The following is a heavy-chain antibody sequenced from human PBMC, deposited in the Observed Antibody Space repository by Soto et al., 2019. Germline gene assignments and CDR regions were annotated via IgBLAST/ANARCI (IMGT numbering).Heavy chain of an antibody. V-gene: IGHV3-53*01. D-gene: IGHD1-7*01. CDR3: ARVGYNWNSLDY. CDR2: IYSGGST. Sequence: GGSLRLSCAASGFTVSSNYMSWVRQAPGKGLEWVSVIYSGGSTYYADSVKGRFTISRDNSKNTLYLQMNSLRAEDTAVYYCARVGYNWNSLDYWGQGTLVTVSS. CDR1: GFTVSSNY. J-gene: IGHJ4*02.